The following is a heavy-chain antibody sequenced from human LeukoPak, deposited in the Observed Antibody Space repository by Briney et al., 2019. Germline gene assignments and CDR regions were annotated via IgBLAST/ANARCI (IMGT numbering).Heavy chain of an antibody. CDR3: WSSGTYRSGAYFDF. Sequence: PGGSLRLSCAASGFTFSSYAMHWVRQAPGKGLEWVAVISYDGSNKYYADSVKGRFTISRDNSKNTLYLQMNSLRAEDTAVYYVWSSGTYRSGAYFDFWGQGTLVTVSS. V-gene: IGHV3-30-3*01. D-gene: IGHD1-26*01. J-gene: IGHJ4*02. CDR2: ISYDGSNK. CDR1: GFTFSSYA.